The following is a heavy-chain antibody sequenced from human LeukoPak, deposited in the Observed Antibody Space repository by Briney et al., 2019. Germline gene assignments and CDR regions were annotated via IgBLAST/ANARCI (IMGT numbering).Heavy chain of an antibody. J-gene: IGHJ4*02. Sequence: GRSLRLSCAASGFTFSSYAMHWVRQAPGKGLEWVAVISHDGSNKYYADSVKGRFTISRDNSKNTLYLQMNSLRAEDTAVYYCAREIVVGASDYWGQGTLVTVSS. D-gene: IGHD1-26*01. CDR3: AREIVVGASDY. CDR2: ISHDGSNK. V-gene: IGHV3-30-3*01. CDR1: GFTFSSYA.